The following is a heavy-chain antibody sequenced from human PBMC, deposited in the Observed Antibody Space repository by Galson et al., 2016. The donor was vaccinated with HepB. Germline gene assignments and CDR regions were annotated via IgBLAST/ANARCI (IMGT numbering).Heavy chain of an antibody. CDR3: ARDSSSWSTPLWFDP. CDR2: ISSGRDTT. D-gene: IGHD6-13*01. CDR1: GFTFSSYS. J-gene: IGHJ5*02. V-gene: IGHV3-48*02. Sequence: SLRLSCAASGFTFSSYSINWVRQAPGKGLEWVSYISSGRDTTYYADSVKGRFTISRDNPKNSLYLQMNSLRDEDTAVYYCARDSSSWSTPLWFDPWGQGTLVTVSS.